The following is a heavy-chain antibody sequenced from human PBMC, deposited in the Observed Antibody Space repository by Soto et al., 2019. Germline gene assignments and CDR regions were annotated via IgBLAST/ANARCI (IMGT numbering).Heavy chain of an antibody. Sequence: SLRLSCAASGFTFSNYAMTWVRQAPGKGLEWVSSISGSGGRTHYADSVKGRFTISRDNSRNTLSLQMDSLRADDTAVYYCGKDPNGDYVGAFDIWGQGTMVTVSS. J-gene: IGHJ3*02. D-gene: IGHD4-17*01. CDR3: GKDPNGDYVGAFDI. CDR1: GFTFSNYA. V-gene: IGHV3-23*01. CDR2: ISGSGGRT.